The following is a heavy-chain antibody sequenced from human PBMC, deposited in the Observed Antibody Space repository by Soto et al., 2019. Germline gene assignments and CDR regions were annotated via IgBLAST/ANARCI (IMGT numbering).Heavy chain of an antibody. CDR2: IVGVSGST. V-gene: IGHV1-58*01. D-gene: IGHD3-3*01. Sequence: QMQLMQSGPEVKKPGTSVKVSCKASGFTLTSADVQWVRQTRGQRLEWIGWIVGVSGSTNYAQQFQGRLAITRDMSTSTVYMELSSLRSEDTAVYYCAADWSNRPFDFWGQGTLVTVSS. J-gene: IGHJ4*02. CDR1: GFTLTSAD. CDR3: AADWSNRPFDF.